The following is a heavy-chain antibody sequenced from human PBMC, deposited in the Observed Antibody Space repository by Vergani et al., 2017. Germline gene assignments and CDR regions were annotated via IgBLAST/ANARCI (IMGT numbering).Heavy chain of an antibody. V-gene: IGHV3-23*04. Sequence: EVQLVESGGGLVQPGGSLRLSCAASGFTFSSYAMSWVRQAPGKGLEWVPAISGSGGSTYYADSVKGRFTFSRDNSKNTLYLQMNSLRAEDTAVYYCAKTSGSSGWYGIDYWGQGTLVTVSS. CDR2: ISGSGGST. J-gene: IGHJ4*02. CDR1: GFTFSSYA. CDR3: AKTSGSSGWYGIDY. D-gene: IGHD6-19*01.